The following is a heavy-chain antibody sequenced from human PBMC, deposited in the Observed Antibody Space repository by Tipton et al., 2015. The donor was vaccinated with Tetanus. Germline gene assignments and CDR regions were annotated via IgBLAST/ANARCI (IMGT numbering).Heavy chain of an antibody. CDR3: VRRWFGTQYYFGMDV. V-gene: IGHV3-7*01. CDR1: GFTFSSYW. J-gene: IGHJ6*02. Sequence: SLRLSCAASGFTFSSYWMSWVRQAPGKGLEWVANIKQDGSAKYYVDSVKGRFTISRDNSKNSLSLQMNSLRADDTAVYYCVRRWFGTQYYFGMDVWGQGTTVTVSS. D-gene: IGHD2/OR15-2a*01. CDR2: IKQDGSAK.